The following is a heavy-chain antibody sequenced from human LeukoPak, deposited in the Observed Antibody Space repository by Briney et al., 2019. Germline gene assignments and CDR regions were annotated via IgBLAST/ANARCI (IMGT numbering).Heavy chain of an antibody. CDR1: GGSISSSSYY. V-gene: IGHV4-39*01. Sequence: TSETLSLTCTVSGGSISSSSYYWGWIRQPPGKGLEWIGSIYHSGSTYYNPSLKSRVTISVDASKNQFSLKLSSVTAADTAVYYCARHIAVAGIIDYWGQGTLVTVSS. J-gene: IGHJ4*02. D-gene: IGHD6-19*01. CDR2: IYHSGST. CDR3: ARHIAVAGIIDY.